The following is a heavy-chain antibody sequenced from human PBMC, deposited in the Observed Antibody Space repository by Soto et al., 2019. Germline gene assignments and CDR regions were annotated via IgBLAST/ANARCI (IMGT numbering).Heavy chain of an antibody. CDR3: AKGVGAKRYYFDH. CDR1: GFTFSTYA. D-gene: IGHD1-26*01. Sequence: EVQLVESGGGLVQPGGSLRLSCAASGFTFSTYAMTWVRQAPGKGLEWVSGISGSGGSTYHADSVKGRFTISRDSSKNTVYLQMNSLRAEDTAVYYCAKGVGAKRYYFDHWGQGTLVTVSS. CDR2: ISGSGGST. J-gene: IGHJ4*02. V-gene: IGHV3-23*04.